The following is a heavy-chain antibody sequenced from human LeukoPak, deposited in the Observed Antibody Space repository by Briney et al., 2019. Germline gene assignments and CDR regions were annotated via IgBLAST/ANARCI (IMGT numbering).Heavy chain of an antibody. J-gene: IGHJ1*01. CDR3: TTHFRTASFHH. D-gene: IGHD2-2*01. CDR1: RFTFNNAW. CDR2: IKSKTDGGTT. V-gene: IGHV3-15*01. Sequence: GGSLRLSCAASRFTFNNAWMSWVRQAPGKGLEWIGRIKSKTDGGTTDYAAPVKGRFIILPDDSKNTLYLQMNSLKTEDTAAYYCTTHFRTASFHHWGQGTLVTVSS.